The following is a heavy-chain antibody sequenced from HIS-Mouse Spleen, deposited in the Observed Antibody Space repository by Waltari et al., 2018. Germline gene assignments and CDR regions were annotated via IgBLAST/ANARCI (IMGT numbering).Heavy chain of an antibody. CDR3: ARDGGRVYSSSFDY. Sequence: EVQLVESGGGLVQPGGSLRLSCAASGFTCSSYWMPWSPQAPGKGLVWVSRINSDGSSTSYADSVKGRFTISRDNAKNTLYLQMNSLRAEDTAVYYCARDGGRVYSSSFDYWGQGTLVTVSS. CDR2: INSDGSST. V-gene: IGHV3-74*01. J-gene: IGHJ4*02. D-gene: IGHD6-6*01. CDR1: GFTCSSYW.